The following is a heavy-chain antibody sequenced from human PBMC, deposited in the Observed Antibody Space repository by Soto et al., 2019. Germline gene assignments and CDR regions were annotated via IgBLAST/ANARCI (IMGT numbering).Heavy chain of an antibody. CDR3: ARVERGTATTVVDAFDI. J-gene: IGHJ3*02. CDR2: MSHSGGT. CDR1: GGFVSSGNYY. Sequence: QEQLQQWGAGLLKPSETLSLTCAVYGGFVSSGNYYWSWIRQPPGKGLEWIGEMSHSGGTHFNPSLEGRGTISVDTSKNQFSLKMSSVTAADTALYYCARVERGTATTVVDAFDIWGPGTMVTVSS. V-gene: IGHV4-34*01. D-gene: IGHD1-1*01.